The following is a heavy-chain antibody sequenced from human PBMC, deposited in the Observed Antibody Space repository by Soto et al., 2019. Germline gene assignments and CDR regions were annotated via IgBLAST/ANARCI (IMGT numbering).Heavy chain of an antibody. CDR3: ARDRSSAAVATTYYYYYYMDV. D-gene: IGHD5-12*01. Sequence: GSLRLSCAASGFTFSDYYMSWIRQAPGKGLEWVSYISSSGSTIYYADSVKGRFTISRDNAKNSLYLQMNSLRAEDTAVYYCARDRSSAAVATTYYYYYYMDVWGKGTTVTVSS. CDR1: GFTFSDYY. J-gene: IGHJ6*03. CDR2: ISSSGSTI. V-gene: IGHV3-11*01.